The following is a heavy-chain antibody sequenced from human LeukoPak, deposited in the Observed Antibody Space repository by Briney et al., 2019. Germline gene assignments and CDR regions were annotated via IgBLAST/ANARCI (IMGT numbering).Heavy chain of an antibody. J-gene: IGHJ6*03. V-gene: IGHV1-69-2*01. CDR2: VDPEDGET. CDR1: GYTFTDYY. D-gene: IGHD2-2*02. Sequence: ATVKIPCKVSGYTFTDYYMHWVQQAPGKGLEWMGLVDPEDGETIYAEKFQGRVTITADTSTDTAYMELSSLRSEDTAVYYCATWADCSSTSCYTLYHYYMDVWGKGTTDTVSS. CDR3: ATWADCSSTSCYTLYHYYMDV.